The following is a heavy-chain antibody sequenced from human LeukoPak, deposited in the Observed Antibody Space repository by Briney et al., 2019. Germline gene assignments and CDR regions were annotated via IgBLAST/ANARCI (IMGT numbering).Heavy chain of an antibody. D-gene: IGHD6-19*01. CDR3: AREGPTPVAGYFDY. J-gene: IGHJ4*02. Sequence: GGALRLSCAASGFTFDDYAMHWVRQAPGKGLEWVSLITGNGGRTYFTDSVKGRFTISRDNSKNSLYLQMNSLRTEDTALYYCAREGPTPVAGYFDYWGQGTLVTVSS. CDR1: GFTFDDYA. CDR2: ITGNGGRT. V-gene: IGHV3-43*02.